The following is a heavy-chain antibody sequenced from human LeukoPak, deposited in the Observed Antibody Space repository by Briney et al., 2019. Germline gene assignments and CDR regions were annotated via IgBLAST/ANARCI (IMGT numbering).Heavy chain of an antibody. CDR3: AKEPYYYGSGSYPLFDY. D-gene: IGHD3-10*01. Sequence: GGSLRLSCAASGFTFSSYAMSWVRQAPGKGLEWVSAISGSGGSTYYADSVKGRFTISRDNSKNTLYLQMNSLRAEDTAVYYCAKEPYYYGSGSYPLFDYWGQGTLVTVSS. V-gene: IGHV3-23*01. CDR1: GFTFSSYA. J-gene: IGHJ4*02. CDR2: ISGSGGST.